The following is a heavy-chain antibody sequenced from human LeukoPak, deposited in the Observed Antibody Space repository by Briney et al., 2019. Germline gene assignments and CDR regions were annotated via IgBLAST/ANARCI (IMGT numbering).Heavy chain of an antibody. Sequence: PSETLSLTCAVYGGSFSGYYWSWIRQPPGKGLEWIGEINHSGSTNYNPSLKSRVTISVDTSKNQFSLKLSSVTAADTAVYYCARGPRPDCTNGVCYYPGFYYFDYWGQGTLVTVSS. CDR3: ARGPRPDCTNGVCYYPGFYYFDY. J-gene: IGHJ4*02. CDR1: GGSFSGYY. CDR2: INHSGST. V-gene: IGHV4-34*01. D-gene: IGHD2-8*01.